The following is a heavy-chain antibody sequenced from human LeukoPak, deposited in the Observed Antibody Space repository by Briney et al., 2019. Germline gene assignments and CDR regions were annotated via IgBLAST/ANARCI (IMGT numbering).Heavy chain of an antibody. V-gene: IGHV4-4*02. CDR2: IYLYGTT. CDR1: IGSISSSKW. CDR3: ARQKWEQQGHDYYFNGLDV. D-gene: IGHD1/OR15-1a*01. Sequence: SETLSLTCSVSIGSISSSKWWSWVRQSPVKGLEWIGEIYLYGTTNYNPSFTSRVTMSVDRSRNQFSLKLTSVTAADTAAYYCARQKWEQQGHDYYFNGLDVWGPGTTLIVSS. J-gene: IGHJ6*02.